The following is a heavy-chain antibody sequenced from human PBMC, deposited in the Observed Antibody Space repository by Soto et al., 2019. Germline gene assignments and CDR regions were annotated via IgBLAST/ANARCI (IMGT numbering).Heavy chain of an antibody. Sequence: EVQLVESGGGLVQPGGSLRLSCEASGFTFTNHRMTWVRQAPGKGLEWGANIKKDGSETYYVESVKGRFTISRDNAKNSLFLQMISLRGEDTAVYYCAKGQWLDDSWGQGTLVTVSS. CDR2: IKKDGSET. V-gene: IGHV3-7*01. J-gene: IGHJ5*02. CDR3: AKGQWLDDS. D-gene: IGHD6-19*01. CDR1: GFTFTNHR.